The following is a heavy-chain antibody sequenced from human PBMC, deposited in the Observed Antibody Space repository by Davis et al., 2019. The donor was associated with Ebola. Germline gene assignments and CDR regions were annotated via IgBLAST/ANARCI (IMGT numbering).Heavy chain of an antibody. Sequence: ASVKVSCKASGYTFTGYYMHWVRQAPGQGLEWMGRINPNSGSTNYAQKFQGRVTMTRDTSISTAYMELSRLRSDDTAVYYCARESAVTTFYYGMDVWGKGTTVTVSS. D-gene: IGHD4-17*01. CDR1: GYTFTGYY. V-gene: IGHV1-2*06. J-gene: IGHJ6*04. CDR2: INPNSGST. CDR3: ARESAVTTFYYGMDV.